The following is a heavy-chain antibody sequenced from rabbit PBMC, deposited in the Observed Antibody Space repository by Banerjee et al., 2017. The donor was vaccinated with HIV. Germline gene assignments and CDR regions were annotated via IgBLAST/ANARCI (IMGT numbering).Heavy chain of an antibody. V-gene: IGHV1S40*01. CDR3: ARSGWIDGYFDL. D-gene: IGHD4-1*01. CDR1: GFSFSSSYY. CDR2: IDPVFGTT. Sequence: QSLEESGGDLVKPGASLTLTCTASGFSFSSSYYMCWVRQAPGKGLEWIGYIDPVFGTTYYASWVNGRFTVSSHNAQDTLYLQLNSLTAADTATYFCARSGWIDGYFDLWGPGTLVTVS. J-gene: IGHJ4*01.